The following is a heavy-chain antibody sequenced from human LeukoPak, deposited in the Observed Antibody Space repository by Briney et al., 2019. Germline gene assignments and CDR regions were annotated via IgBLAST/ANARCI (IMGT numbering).Heavy chain of an antibody. CDR2: INHSGST. J-gene: IGHJ6*02. CDR1: GGSFSGYY. Sequence: SETLSLTCAVYGGSFSGYYWSWIRQPPGKGLEWIGEINHSGSTNYNPSLKSRVTISVDTSKNQFSLKLSSVTAADTAVYYCARGVRILISSWPWNYYYGMDVWGQGTTVTVSS. D-gene: IGHD6-13*01. CDR3: ARGVRILISSWPWNYYYGMDV. V-gene: IGHV4-34*01.